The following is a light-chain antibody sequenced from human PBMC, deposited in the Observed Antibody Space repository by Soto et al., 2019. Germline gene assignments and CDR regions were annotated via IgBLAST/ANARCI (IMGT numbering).Light chain of an antibody. V-gene: IGLV2-14*01. CDR2: EVS. CDR1: NSDVGIYDF. CDR3: ISYTSDDVRYV. J-gene: IGLJ1*01. Sequence: QSALTQPASVSVTPGQSITISCTGSNSDVGIYDFVSWYQHRPGRAPKLIVSEVSHRPSGVSNRFSGSKSGNTASLTISGLQSEDEADYYCISYTSDDVRYVFGTGTKVTVL.